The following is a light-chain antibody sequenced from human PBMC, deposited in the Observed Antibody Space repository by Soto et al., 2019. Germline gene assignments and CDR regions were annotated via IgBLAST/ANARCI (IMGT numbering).Light chain of an antibody. CDR1: QDISNY. CDR2: AAS. CDR3: QTYDSGPLT. J-gene: IGKJ4*01. V-gene: IGKV1-27*01. Sequence: DIQMTQSPSSLSPSVGDRVTITCRASQDISNYLAWYQQKPGKIPKLLIYAASSVQSGVPSRFSGSGFGTDFTLTISSLQPEDVGTYYCQTYDSGPLTFGGGTKVQIK.